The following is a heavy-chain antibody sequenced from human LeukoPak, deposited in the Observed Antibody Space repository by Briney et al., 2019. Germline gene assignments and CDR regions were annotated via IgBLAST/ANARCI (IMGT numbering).Heavy chain of an antibody. J-gene: IGHJ4*02. CDR3: AKQLGYCSDGSCYFPY. V-gene: IGHV3-23*01. Sequence: PGGSLRLSCAASGFTFASYAMTWVRQAPGKGLEWVLVISGSGDATYSTDSVKGRFTISRDNSKSTLCLQMNSLRAEDTAVYYCAKQLGYCSDGSCYFPYWGQGTLVTVSS. CDR2: ISGSGDAT. CDR1: GFTFASYA. D-gene: IGHD2-15*01.